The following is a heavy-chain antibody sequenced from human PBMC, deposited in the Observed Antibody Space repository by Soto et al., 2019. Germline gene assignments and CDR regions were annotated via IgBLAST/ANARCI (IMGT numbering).Heavy chain of an antibody. CDR2: IKQDGSEK. J-gene: IGHJ5*02. CDR1: GFTFSSYW. D-gene: IGHD2-2*01. Sequence: PGGSLRLSCAASGFTFSSYWMSWVRQAPGKGLEWVANIKQDGSEKYYVDSVKGRFTISRDNAKNSLYLQMNSLRAEDTAVYYCARDQYIVVVPAAPGHNWFDPWGQGTLVTVSS. CDR3: ARDQYIVVVPAAPGHNWFDP. V-gene: IGHV3-7*01.